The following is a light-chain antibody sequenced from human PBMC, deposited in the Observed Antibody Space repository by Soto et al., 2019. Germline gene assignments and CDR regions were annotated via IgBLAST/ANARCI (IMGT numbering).Light chain of an antibody. V-gene: IGKV1-39*01. J-gene: IGKJ2*01. CDR2: AAS. CDR3: QQSYSTPQYT. CDR1: QSISSY. Sequence: DIQMTQSSSSLSASVGDRVTITCRASQSISSYLNWYQQKPGKAPKLLIYAASSLQSGVPSRFSGSGSGTDFTLTISSLQPEDFATYYCQQSYSTPQYTFGQGTKVDIK.